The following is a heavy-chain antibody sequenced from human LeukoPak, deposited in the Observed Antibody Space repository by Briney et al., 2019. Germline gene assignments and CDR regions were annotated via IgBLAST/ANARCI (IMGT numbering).Heavy chain of an antibody. CDR1: GGSISSGGYY. CDR3: ARARGIRYDSSGYFDY. J-gene: IGHJ4*02. CDR2: IYYSGST. V-gene: IGHV4-31*03. D-gene: IGHD3-22*01. Sequence: SQTLSLTCTVSGGSISSGGYYWSWIRQHPGKGLEWIGYIYYSGSTYYNPSLKSRVTISVGTSKNQFSLKLSSVTAADTAVYYCARARGIRYDSSGYFDYWGQGTLVTVSS.